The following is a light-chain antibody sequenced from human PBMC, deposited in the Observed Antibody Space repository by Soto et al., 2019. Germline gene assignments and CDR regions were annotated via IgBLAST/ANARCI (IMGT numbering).Light chain of an antibody. Sequence: EIVMTQSPATRSVSPGEGATLSCRASQSISSNLAWYEQNPGRAPRLLIYHASTRATGIPARFSGGGSGTDFTLTIDNLEPEDFAIYYCQQRSNWPPIDFGQGTRLEIK. V-gene: IGKV3-11*01. CDR2: HAS. CDR3: QQRSNWPPID. J-gene: IGKJ5*01. CDR1: QSISSN.